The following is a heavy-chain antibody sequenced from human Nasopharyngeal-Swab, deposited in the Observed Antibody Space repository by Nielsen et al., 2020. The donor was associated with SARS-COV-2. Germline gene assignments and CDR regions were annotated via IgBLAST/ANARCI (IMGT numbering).Heavy chain of an antibody. J-gene: IGHJ3*02. Sequence: WIRQPPGKGLEWVAVISYDGSNKYYADSVKGRFTISRDNSKNTLYLQMNSLRAEDTAVYYCAKERPYYDILTGYYSDALDIWGQGTMVTVSS. D-gene: IGHD3-9*01. CDR3: AKERPYYDILTGYYSDALDI. V-gene: IGHV3-30*18. CDR2: ISYDGSNK.